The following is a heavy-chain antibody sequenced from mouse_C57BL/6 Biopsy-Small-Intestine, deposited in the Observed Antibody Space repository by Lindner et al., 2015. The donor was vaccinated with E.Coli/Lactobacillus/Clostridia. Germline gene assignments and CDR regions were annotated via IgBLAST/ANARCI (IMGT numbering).Heavy chain of an antibody. D-gene: IGHD2-5*01. V-gene: IGHV1-80*01. CDR1: GDEFSNYW. J-gene: IGHJ3*01. Sequence: VQLQESGAELVKPGASVKISCKASGDEFSNYWMNWVKQRSGKGLEWIGQIYPGDGDTKYNGKFKGKATLTADKSSSTAYMQLSSLTSEDSAVYFCARDSNYEFAYWGQGTLVTVSA. CDR2: IYPGDGDT. CDR3: ARDSNYEFAY.